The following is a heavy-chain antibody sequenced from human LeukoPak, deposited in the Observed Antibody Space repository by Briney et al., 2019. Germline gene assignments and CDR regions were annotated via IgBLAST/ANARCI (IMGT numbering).Heavy chain of an antibody. D-gene: IGHD3-10*01. Sequence: GRSLRLSCAASGFTFSSYGMHWVRQAPGKGLEWVAVISYDGSNKYYVDSVKGRFTTSRDNSKSTLDLQMNSLRPEDTALYYCARDRGVSGNYYDYWGQGTLVTVSS. CDR1: GFTFSSYG. V-gene: IGHV3-30*03. CDR3: ARDRGVSGNYYDY. CDR2: ISYDGSNK. J-gene: IGHJ4*02.